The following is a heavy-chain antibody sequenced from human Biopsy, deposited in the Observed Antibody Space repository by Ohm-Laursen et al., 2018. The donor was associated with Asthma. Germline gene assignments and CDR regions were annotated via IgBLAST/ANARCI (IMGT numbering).Heavy chain of an antibody. V-gene: IGHV3-30*18. CDR2: MSFDGSQT. CDR3: AKERYYDFWSGYPI. J-gene: IGHJ3*02. CDR1: GFSFNSYG. Sequence: SLRLSCTAPGFSFNSYGMHWVRQAPGKGLEWVAVMSFDGSQTYYADSVKGRFTISRDNSKNTLYLQMNSLRAEDTAVYYCAKERYYDFWSGYPIWGQGTMVTVSS. D-gene: IGHD3-3*01.